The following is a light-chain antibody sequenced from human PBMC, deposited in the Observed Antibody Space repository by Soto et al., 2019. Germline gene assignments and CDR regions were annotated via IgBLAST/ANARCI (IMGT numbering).Light chain of an antibody. CDR2: GNS. V-gene: IGLV1-40*01. CDR3: QSYDNSLSVYV. Sequence: VLTQPPSVSGAPGQRVTISCTGSSSNIGAHYDVHWYQQLPGTAPKLLIYGNSNRPSGVPDRFSGSKSGTSASLAITGLQAEDEADHYCQSYDNSLSVYVFGTGTKVTVL. J-gene: IGLJ1*01. CDR1: SSNIGAHYD.